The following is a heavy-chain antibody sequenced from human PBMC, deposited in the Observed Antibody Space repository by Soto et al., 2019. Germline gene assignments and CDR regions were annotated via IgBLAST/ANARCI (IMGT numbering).Heavy chain of an antibody. V-gene: IGHV1-18*01. CDR2: ISAYNGNT. CDR3: ARGAPPSWN. Sequence: QVQLVQSGAEVKKPGASVKVSCKASGYTFTSYGISWVRQAPGQGLEWMGWISAYNGNTKYAQKLQGRVTMTPDTSTSPAHVERRSLRSAGTAVYFWARGAPPSWNWGQGTLVTVAS. CDR1: GYTFTSYG. D-gene: IGHD2-2*01. J-gene: IGHJ4*02.